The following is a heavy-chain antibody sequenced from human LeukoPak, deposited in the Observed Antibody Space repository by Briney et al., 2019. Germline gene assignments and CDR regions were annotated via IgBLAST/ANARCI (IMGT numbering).Heavy chain of an antibody. V-gene: IGHV3-48*01. CDR2: ISGDSSTI. CDR3: AREKADNDLDY. Sequence: GGSLRLSCAVSGFTFSTYKMNWVRQAPGKGLEWVSAISGDSSTIYYADSVKGRFIISRDNAKNSLFLQMNSLRAEDTAVYYCAREKADNDLDYWGQGTLVTVSS. D-gene: IGHD3-3*01. J-gene: IGHJ4*02. CDR1: GFTFSTYK.